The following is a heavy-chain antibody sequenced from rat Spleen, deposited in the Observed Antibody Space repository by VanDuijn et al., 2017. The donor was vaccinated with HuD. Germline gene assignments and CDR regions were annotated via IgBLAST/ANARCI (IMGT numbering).Heavy chain of an antibody. D-gene: IGHD1-4*01. CDR1: GFTFSSSG. CDR3: AKAVPGYKNVMDA. CDR2: ISPSAAYT. Sequence: EVQLVESGGGLVQPGRSLKLSCAASGFTFSSSGMHWIRQAPTKGLEWVASISPSAAYTYYRDSVKGRFTISRDNAKNTQYLQMDSLRSEDTATYYCAKAVPGYKNVMDAWGQGASVPVSS. J-gene: IGHJ4*01. V-gene: IGHV5S13*01.